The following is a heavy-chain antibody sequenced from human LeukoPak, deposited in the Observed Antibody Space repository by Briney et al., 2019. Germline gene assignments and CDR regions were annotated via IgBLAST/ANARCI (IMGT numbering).Heavy chain of an antibody. CDR1: GFTFSNYS. V-gene: IGHV3-21*01. Sequence: GGSLRLSCAASGFTFSNYSMNWVRQAPGKGLEWVSSISSSSSYIYYADSVKGRFTISRDNAKNSLYLQMNSLRAEDTAVYYCARDQYCGGDCSFDYWGQGTLVTVSS. CDR3: ARDQYCGGDCSFDY. CDR2: ISSSSSYI. D-gene: IGHD2-21*02. J-gene: IGHJ4*02.